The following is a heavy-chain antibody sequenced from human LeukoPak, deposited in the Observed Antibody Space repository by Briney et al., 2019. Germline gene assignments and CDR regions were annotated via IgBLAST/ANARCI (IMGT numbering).Heavy chain of an antibody. V-gene: IGHV4-34*01. CDR1: GGSISSYY. CDR3: AREPYYYGSGSYPVYYYMDV. D-gene: IGHD3-10*01. CDR2: INHSGST. J-gene: IGHJ6*03. Sequence: SETLSLTCTVSGGSISSYYWSWIRQPPGKGLEWIGEINHSGSTNYNPSLKSRVTISVDTSKNQFSLKLSSVTAADTAVYYCAREPYYYGSGSYPVYYYMDVWGKGTTVTVSS.